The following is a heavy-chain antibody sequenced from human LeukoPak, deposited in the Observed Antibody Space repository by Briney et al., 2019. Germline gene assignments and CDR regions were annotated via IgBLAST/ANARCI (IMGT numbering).Heavy chain of an antibody. D-gene: IGHD6-19*01. Sequence: PGGSLRLSCVASGFSFSSYWMSWVRQTPGKGLEWVANIKQEGSARYYVDSVTGRFTISRDNAMNSLYLQMNSLRAEDTAAYYCARDFEISSGWGQGTLVTVSS. CDR3: ARDFEISSG. CDR2: IKQEGSAR. V-gene: IGHV3-7*01. J-gene: IGHJ4*02. CDR1: GFSFSSYW.